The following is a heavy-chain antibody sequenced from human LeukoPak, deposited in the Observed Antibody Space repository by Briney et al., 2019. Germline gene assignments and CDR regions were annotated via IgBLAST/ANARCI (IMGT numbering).Heavy chain of an antibody. J-gene: IGHJ4*02. Sequence: SETLSLTCAVYGGSFSGYSWSWIRQPSGKGLEWVGEINHSGSTNYNPSLKSRVTISVDTSKNQFSLKLSSVTAADTAVYYCARVRRMTTVPTGFDYWGQGTLVTVSS. V-gene: IGHV4-34*01. CDR2: INHSGST. CDR1: GGSFSGYS. CDR3: ARVRRMTTVPTGFDY. D-gene: IGHD4-17*01.